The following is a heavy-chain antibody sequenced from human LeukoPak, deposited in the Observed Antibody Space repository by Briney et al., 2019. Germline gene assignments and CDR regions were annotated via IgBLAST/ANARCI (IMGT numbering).Heavy chain of an antibody. CDR2: IIPIFGTA. Sequence: GASVKVSCKASGGTFSSYAISWVRQAPGQGLKWMGGIIPIFGTANYAQKFQGRVTITADKSTSTAYMELSSLRSEDTAVYYCARSSTDGDYYYYYYMDVWGKGTTVTVSS. V-gene: IGHV1-69*06. J-gene: IGHJ6*03. CDR3: ARSSTDGDYYYYYYMDV. D-gene: IGHD4-17*01. CDR1: GGTFSSYA.